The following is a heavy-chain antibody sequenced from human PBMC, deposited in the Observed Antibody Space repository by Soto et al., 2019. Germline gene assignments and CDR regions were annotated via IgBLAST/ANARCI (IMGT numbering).Heavy chain of an antibody. Sequence: GESLTISCKGSGYTFTSYWIGWVRQMPGKGLEWMGLIYPADSDTRYSPSFQGRVTMTRDTSTSTVYMELSSLTSEDTAVYYCSRDQSWQDLVWWFDPWGQGTLVTVSS. V-gene: IGHV5-51*01. J-gene: IGHJ5*02. CDR3: SRDQSWQDLVWWFDP. CDR1: GYTFTSYW. CDR2: IYPADSDT. D-gene: IGHD6-13*01.